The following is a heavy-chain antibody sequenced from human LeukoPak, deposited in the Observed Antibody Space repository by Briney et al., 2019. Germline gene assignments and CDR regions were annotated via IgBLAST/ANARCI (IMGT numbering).Heavy chain of an antibody. CDR1: GGSISSYY. CDR3: ARDYTGYCSSTSCPNWFDP. Sequence: SETLSLTCTVSGGSISSYYWSWIRQPAGKGLEWIGRIYTSGSTNYNPSLKSRATMSVDTSKNQFSLKLSSVTAADTAVYYCARDYTGYCSSTSCPNWFDPWGQGTLVTVSS. J-gene: IGHJ5*02. CDR2: IYTSGST. V-gene: IGHV4-4*07. D-gene: IGHD2-2*01.